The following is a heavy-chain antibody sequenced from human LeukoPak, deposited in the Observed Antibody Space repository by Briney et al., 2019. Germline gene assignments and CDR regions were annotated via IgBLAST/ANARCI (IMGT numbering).Heavy chain of an antibody. CDR1: GGSFSDYY. V-gene: IGHV4-34*01. CDR2: INHSGST. Sequence: PSETLSLTCAVYGGSFSDYYWTWLRQPPGKGLEWIGEINHSGSTNYNPSLKSRVTISVDTSRNQFSLKLSSVTAADTAVYYCASLSEEFDPDYWGQGTLVTVSS. CDR3: ASLSEEFDPDY. J-gene: IGHJ4*02.